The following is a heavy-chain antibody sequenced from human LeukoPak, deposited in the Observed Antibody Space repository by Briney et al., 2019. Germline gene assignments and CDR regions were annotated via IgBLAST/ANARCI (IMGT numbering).Heavy chain of an antibody. CDR2: MNPNSGNT. CDR3: ARGTRRESPWLWFRELMSKWFDP. V-gene: IGHV1-8*01. D-gene: IGHD3-10*01. Sequence: ASVKVSCNAFGYTFTSYDIIGVRQATGLGLGWLGWMNPNSGNTGYAQKFQGRVTMTRNTSISTAYMELSSLRSEDTAVYYCARGTRRESPWLWFRELMSKWFDPWGQGTLVTVSS. CDR1: GYTFTSYD. J-gene: IGHJ5*02.